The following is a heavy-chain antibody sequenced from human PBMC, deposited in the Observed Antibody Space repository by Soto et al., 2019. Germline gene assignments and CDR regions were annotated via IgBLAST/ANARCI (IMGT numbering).Heavy chain of an antibody. CDR3: AKAKYYD. CDR2: ISGSDGNT. CDR1: GFTLSNYG. J-gene: IGHJ4*02. D-gene: IGHD3-16*01. Sequence: EVQLLESGGGLVQPGGSLRLSCAASGFTLSNYGMTWVRQAPGKGLEWVSGISGSDGNTYYADSVKGRFTISRDSSKNTLYLQMHTLRAEDTAVYYCAKAKYYDWGKGTLVTVSS. V-gene: IGHV3-23*01.